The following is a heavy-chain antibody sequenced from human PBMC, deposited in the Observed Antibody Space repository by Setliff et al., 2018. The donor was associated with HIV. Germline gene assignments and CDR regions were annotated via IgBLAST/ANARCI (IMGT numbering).Heavy chain of an antibody. D-gene: IGHD3-22*01. CDR3: VRHGYYYDFIDI. V-gene: IGHV4-4*07. CDR1: GGSFGVYR. J-gene: IGHJ3*02. CDR2: IDSSGTT. Sequence: PSETLSLTCTISGGSFGVYRWSWIRQSAGRGLEWIGRIDSSGTTDYKPSLKGRVAISVDTSRNQFSLNLTSMTAADTAVYFCVRHGYYYDFIDIWGQGTVVTVSS.